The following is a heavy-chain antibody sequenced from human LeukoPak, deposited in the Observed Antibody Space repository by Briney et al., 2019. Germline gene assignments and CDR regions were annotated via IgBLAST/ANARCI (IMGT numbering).Heavy chain of an antibody. J-gene: IGHJ4*02. CDR2: ISGGGGST. CDR3: AIDSSGYPVDY. D-gene: IGHD3-22*01. CDR1: GFTFSSYA. V-gene: IGHV3-23*01. Sequence: GGSLRLSCAASGFTFSSYAMSWVRQAPGKGLEWVSAISGGGGSTYYADSVKGRFTISRDNSKNTLYLQMNSLRAEDTAVYYCAIDSSGYPVDYWGQGTLVTVSS.